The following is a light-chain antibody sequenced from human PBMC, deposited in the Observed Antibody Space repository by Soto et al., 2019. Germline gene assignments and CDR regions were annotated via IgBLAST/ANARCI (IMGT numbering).Light chain of an antibody. CDR1: GRDGGGYNY. Sequence: ALTQPASVSRSPGRSIMISCTATGRDGGGYNYVSWYQQHPGKAPKLRMYEVSNRPSGDSNGFSGSKSGNTASLTISGLQAEEEADYSCSSYPSSTPSVLRTAPKV. CDR2: EVS. J-gene: IGLJ1*01. CDR3: SSYPSSTPSV. V-gene: IGLV2-14*01.